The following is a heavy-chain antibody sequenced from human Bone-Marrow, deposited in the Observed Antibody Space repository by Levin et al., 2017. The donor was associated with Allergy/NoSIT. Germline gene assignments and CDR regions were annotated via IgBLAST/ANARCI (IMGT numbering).Heavy chain of an antibody. CDR3: AKGVRGGYYYGMDV. Sequence: PGGSLRLSCAASGFTFSSYAMSWVRQAPGKGLEWVSAISGSGGSTYYADSVKGRFTISRDNSKNTLYLQMNSLRAEDTAVYYCAKGVRGGYYYGMDVWGQGTTVTVSS. CDR1: GFTFSSYA. CDR2: ISGSGGST. D-gene: IGHD3-10*01. V-gene: IGHV3-23*01. J-gene: IGHJ6*02.